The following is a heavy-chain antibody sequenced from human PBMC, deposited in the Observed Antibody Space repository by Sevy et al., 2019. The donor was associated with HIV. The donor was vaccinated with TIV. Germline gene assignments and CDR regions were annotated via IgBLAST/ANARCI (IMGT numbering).Heavy chain of an antibody. D-gene: IGHD2-8*01. J-gene: IGHJ4*02. CDR2: LSFGCGEI. CDR3: AREGCTKPHDY. CDR1: GFTFSKYS. Sequence: GALRLSCAASGFTFSKYSMSWVRQPPGKGLEWVSTLSFGCGEINYADSVKGRFTISRDNSKSSVYLQMNNLGPEDTAVYYCAREGCTKPHDYWGQGTLVTVSS. V-gene: IGHV3-23*01.